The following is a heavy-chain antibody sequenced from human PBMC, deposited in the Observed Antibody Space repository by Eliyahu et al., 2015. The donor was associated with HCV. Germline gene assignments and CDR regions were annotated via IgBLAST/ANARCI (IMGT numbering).Heavy chain of an antibody. CDR1: GFSVNGNY. J-gene: IGHJ4*02. D-gene: IGHD6-19*01. V-gene: IGHV3-53*01. CDR3: ARATTSTGWHNYFLS. CDR2: IYNDGRT. Sequence: EVQLVESGGDLVQPGGSLKLSCVVSGFSVNGNYLSWVRQAPGKGLEWVSVIYNDGRTFYADSVKGRFTISRDNSKNTLYLQMDSLRVEDAALYYCARATTSTGWHNYFLSWGQGTQRSPSP.